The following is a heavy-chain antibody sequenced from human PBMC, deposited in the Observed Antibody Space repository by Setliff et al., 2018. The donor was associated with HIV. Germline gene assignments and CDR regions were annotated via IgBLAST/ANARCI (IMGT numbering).Heavy chain of an antibody. V-gene: IGHV3-23*01. CDR2: MSGSTGDT. J-gene: IGHJ4*02. Sequence: GSLRLSCASSGFTFSSYAMTWVRQAPGKGLECVATMSGSTGDTYYADSVKGRFTISRDNSKNTLSLQMNSLGAEDTAVYYCANRLRGYNKWYYFDYWGQGTLVTVSS. CDR3: ANRLRGYNKWYYFDY. D-gene: IGHD1-1*01. CDR1: GFTFSSYA.